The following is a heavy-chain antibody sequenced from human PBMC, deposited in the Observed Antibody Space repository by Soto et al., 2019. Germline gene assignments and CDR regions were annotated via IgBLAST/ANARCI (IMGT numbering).Heavy chain of an antibody. Sequence: QLQLQESDPGLVKTSETLSLTCSVSGGSVSRSSYYWAWLRQPPGQELQWIGSIYYSGNTYSNQSLNRSVPMSVETSKNQFSLKLPSVAAADADLYFCARSWGQQMGYFDVWGQGTLAIVSS. D-gene: IGHD6-13*01. V-gene: IGHV4-39*01. CDR3: ARSWGQQMGYFDV. CDR1: GGSVSRSSYY. J-gene: IGHJ4*02. CDR2: IYYSGNT.